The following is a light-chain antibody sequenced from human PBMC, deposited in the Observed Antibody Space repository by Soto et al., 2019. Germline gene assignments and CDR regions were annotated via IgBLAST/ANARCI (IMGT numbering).Light chain of an antibody. CDR2: GAS. V-gene: IGKV3-15*01. Sequence: EIVLTQSPATLSLSPGERATLSCRASQSVSSYLAWYQQKPGQAPRLLIYGASTRATGIPARFSGSGSGPEFTLTISSLQSEDFAVYFCQQYNKWPLTFGGGTKVDIK. CDR3: QQYNKWPLT. J-gene: IGKJ4*01. CDR1: QSVSSY.